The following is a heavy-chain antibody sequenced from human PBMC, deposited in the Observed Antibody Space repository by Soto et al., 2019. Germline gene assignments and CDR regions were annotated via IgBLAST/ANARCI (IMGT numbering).Heavy chain of an antibody. D-gene: IGHD1-26*01. CDR1: GFTFSDYP. CDR2: ISYDGRVK. V-gene: IGHV3-30*04. J-gene: IGHJ4*02. Sequence: PWGSLRLSCAASGFTFSDYPMHWVRQAPGKGLEWVAVISYDGRVKYYVDSVKGRFTISRDDSKNTLYLQMNSLRVDDTAVYYCARDFIVGAPDYFDYWGQGTLVTVSS. CDR3: ARDFIVGAPDYFDY.